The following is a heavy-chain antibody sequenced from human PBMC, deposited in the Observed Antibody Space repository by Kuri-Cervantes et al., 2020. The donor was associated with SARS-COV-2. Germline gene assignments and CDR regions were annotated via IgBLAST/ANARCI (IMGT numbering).Heavy chain of an antibody. CDR1: GFTFSSYA. J-gene: IGHJ4*02. V-gene: IGHV3-64*04. CDR3: ARLNIVATGWADY. D-gene: IGHD5-12*01. Sequence: GESLKISCAASGFTFSSYAMHWVRQAPGKGLEYVSAISSNGGSTYYADSVKGRFTISRDNSKNTLYLQMNSLRAEDTAVYYCARLNIVATGWADYWGQGTLVTVSS. CDR2: ISSNGGST.